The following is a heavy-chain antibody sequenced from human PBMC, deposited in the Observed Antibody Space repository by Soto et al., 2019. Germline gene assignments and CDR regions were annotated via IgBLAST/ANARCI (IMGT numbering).Heavy chain of an antibody. Sequence: QVQLVQSGAEVKKPGSSVKVSCKASGGTFSNYAISWVRQAPGQGLEWMGGIIPIFGTANYAQKFQGRVTITAXASESXXYMELSRLRSEDTAIYYCAVGSVDIVPTGMKPFDPWGQGTLVTVSS. CDR2: IIPIFGTA. V-gene: IGHV1-69*12. J-gene: IGHJ5*02. CDR1: GGTFSNYA. D-gene: IGHD5-12*01. CDR3: AVGSVDIVPTGMKPFDP.